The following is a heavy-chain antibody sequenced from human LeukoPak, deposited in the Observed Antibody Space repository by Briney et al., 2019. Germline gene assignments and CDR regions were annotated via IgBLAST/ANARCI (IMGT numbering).Heavy chain of an antibody. Sequence: PGGSLRLSCAASGFTVSSNYMSWVRQAPGKGLEWVSVIYSGGSTYYADSVKGRFTISRHNSKNTLYLQMNSLRAEDTAVYYCARDRGLGGNTDYYYGMDVWGQGTTVTVSS. CDR2: IYSGGST. J-gene: IGHJ6*02. CDR3: ARDRGLGGNTDYYYGMDV. D-gene: IGHD4-23*01. CDR1: GFTVSSNY. V-gene: IGHV3-53*04.